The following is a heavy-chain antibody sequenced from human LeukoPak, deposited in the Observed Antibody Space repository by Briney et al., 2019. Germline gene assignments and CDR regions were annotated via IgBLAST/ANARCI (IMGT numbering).Heavy chain of an antibody. V-gene: IGHV3-53*01. D-gene: IGHD3-10*01. CDR3: AGGSYYGSGSRPGYIEH. J-gene: IGHJ4*02. Sequence: GGSLRLSCAASGFSVNNNYMNWVRQATGKGLEWVSLMDNFGYKHYADSVEGRVTISRDSSRNTVYLQLNILRAEDTAVYYCAGGSYYGSGSRPGYIEHWGQGTLVTVSS. CDR1: GFSVNNNY. CDR2: MDNFGYK.